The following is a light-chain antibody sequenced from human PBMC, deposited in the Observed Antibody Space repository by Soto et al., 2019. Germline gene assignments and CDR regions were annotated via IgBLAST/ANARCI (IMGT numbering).Light chain of an antibody. J-gene: IGKJ3*01. CDR1: QGISNY. CDR3: QKYNSATFT. Sequence: DIQMTQSPSSLSASVGDRVTITCRASQGISNYLAWYQQKPGKVPKLLIYAASTLQSGVPSRFSGSGSGTDFTLTISRLQPEDVATYYYQKYNSATFTFGPGTKVDSK. CDR2: AAS. V-gene: IGKV1-27*01.